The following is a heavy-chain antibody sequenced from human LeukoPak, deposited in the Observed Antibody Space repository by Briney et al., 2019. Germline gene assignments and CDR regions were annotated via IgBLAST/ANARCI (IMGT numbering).Heavy chain of an antibody. V-gene: IGHV5-51*01. D-gene: IGHD3-10*01. CDR1: GYSFTTYW. CDR3: VRQRGSSGTINHFDP. Sequence: GESLQISCETSGYSFTTYWIGWVRQMPGTGLEWVGAIYPDDSDSRYSPSFQGQVVISADRSIRTAYLQWNSPKTSDTAMYYCVRQRGSSGTINHFDPWGQGTLVTVSS. J-gene: IGHJ5*02. CDR2: IYPDDSDS.